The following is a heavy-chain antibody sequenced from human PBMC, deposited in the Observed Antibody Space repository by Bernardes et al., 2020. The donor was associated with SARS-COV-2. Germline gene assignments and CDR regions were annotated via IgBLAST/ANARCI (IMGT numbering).Heavy chain of an antibody. J-gene: IGHJ5*02. CDR2: IYTSGST. CDR1: GGSISSYY. D-gene: IGHD6-13*01. Sequence: SETLSLTCTVSGGSISSYYWSWIRQPAGKGLEWIGRIYTSGSTNYNPSLKSRVTMSVDTSKNQFSLKLSSVTAADTAVYYCAGDRSSSLGGWFDPWGQGTLVTVSS. V-gene: IGHV4-4*07. CDR3: AGDRSSSLGGWFDP.